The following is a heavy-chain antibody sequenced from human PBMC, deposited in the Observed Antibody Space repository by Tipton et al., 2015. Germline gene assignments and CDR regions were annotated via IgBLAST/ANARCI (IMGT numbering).Heavy chain of an antibody. D-gene: IGHD3-3*01. V-gene: IGHV4-59*01. J-gene: IGHJ6*02. CDR2: IYYSGST. CDR3: ARDLEHGMDV. Sequence: TLSLTCTVSGGSISRYYWSWIRQAPGGGLEWIGYIYYSGSTNYNPSLKSRVTISVDTSKDQFSLKLSSVTAADTAVYYCARDLEHGMDVRGQGTTVTVSS. CDR1: GGSISRYY.